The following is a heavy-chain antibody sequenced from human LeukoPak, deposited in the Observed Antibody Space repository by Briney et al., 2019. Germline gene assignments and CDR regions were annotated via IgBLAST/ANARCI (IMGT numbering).Heavy chain of an antibody. CDR2: IYTSGST. CDR1: GGSISSGGYS. Sequence: PSETLSLTCAVSGGSISSGGYSWSWIRQAAGKGLEWIGRIYTSGSTNYNPSLKSRVTMSVDTSKNQFSLKLSSVTAADTAVYYCARGPITAAGTEGADDSFDIWGQGTMVTVSS. J-gene: IGHJ3*02. D-gene: IGHD6-13*01. V-gene: IGHV4-61*02. CDR3: ARGPITAAGTEGADDSFDI.